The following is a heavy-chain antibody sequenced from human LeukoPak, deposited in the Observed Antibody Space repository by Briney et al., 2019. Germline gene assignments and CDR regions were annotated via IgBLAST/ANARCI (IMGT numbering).Heavy chain of an antibody. Sequence: GGSLRLSCAASGLTFSSYSMNWVRQAPGKGLEWVSSISSSSSYIYYADSVKGRFTISRDNAKNSLYLQMNSLRAEDTAVYYCARDYDFWSGYADYWGQGTLVTVSS. CDR2: ISSSSSYI. V-gene: IGHV3-21*01. CDR1: GLTFSSYS. J-gene: IGHJ4*02. CDR3: ARDYDFWSGYADY. D-gene: IGHD3-3*01.